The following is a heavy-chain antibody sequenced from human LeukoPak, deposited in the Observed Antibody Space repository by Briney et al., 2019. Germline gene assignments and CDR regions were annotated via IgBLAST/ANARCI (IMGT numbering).Heavy chain of an antibody. D-gene: IGHD3-16*01. Sequence: GGSLRLSCAASVYTLTAYAMGWVRQAPGKGLEWVSGLGSSGIITYYADSVKGRFTISIDISRDTLYLQMNSLRVDDTAVYYCAKDMIGSRPDYFDYWGQGTPVTVSS. CDR3: AKDMIGSRPDYFDY. CDR2: LGSSGIIT. V-gene: IGHV3-23*01. J-gene: IGHJ4*02. CDR1: VYTLTAYA.